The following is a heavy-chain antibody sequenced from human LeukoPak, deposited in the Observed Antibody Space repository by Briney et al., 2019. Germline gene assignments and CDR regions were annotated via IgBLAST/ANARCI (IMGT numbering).Heavy chain of an antibody. J-gene: IGHJ4*02. CDR2: IIPILGIA. CDR3: ARDDSSSYYYFDY. CDR1: GSTFSSYT. V-gene: IGHV1-69*04. Sequence: SVKVSCKASGSTFSSYTISWVRQAPGQGLEWMGRIIPILGIANYAQKFQGRVTITADKSTSTAYMELSSLRSEDTAVYYCARDDSSSYYYFDYWGQGTLVTVSS. D-gene: IGHD6-6*01.